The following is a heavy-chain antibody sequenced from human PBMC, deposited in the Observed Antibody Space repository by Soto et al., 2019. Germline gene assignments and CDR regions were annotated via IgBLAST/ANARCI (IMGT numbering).Heavy chain of an antibody. CDR3: AREVGAYYSNYAYPNWFDP. V-gene: IGHV1-18*01. Sequence: ASVKVSCKASGYTFTSYGISWVRQAPGQGLEWMGWISAYNGNTNYAQKLQGRVTMTTDTSTSTAYMELRSLRSDDTAVYYCAREVGAYYSNYAYPNWFDPWGQGTLVTVSS. CDR2: ISAYNGNT. D-gene: IGHD4-4*01. CDR1: GYTFTSYG. J-gene: IGHJ5*02.